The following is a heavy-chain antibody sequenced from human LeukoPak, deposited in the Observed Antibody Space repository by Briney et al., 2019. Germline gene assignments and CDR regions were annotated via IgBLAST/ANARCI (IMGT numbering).Heavy chain of an antibody. D-gene: IGHD3-9*01. CDR2: IYYSGST. CDR1: GGSISRSNYY. J-gene: IGHJ4*02. V-gene: IGHV4-39*01. Sequence: SETLSLTCTVSGGSISRSNYYWGWIRQPPGEGLEWIGYIYYSGSTYYNPSLKSRVTISVDTSKNQFSLKLSSVSAADTAVYYCARRLPQSGIRYFDLWGQGTLVTVSS. CDR3: ARRLPQSGIRYFDL.